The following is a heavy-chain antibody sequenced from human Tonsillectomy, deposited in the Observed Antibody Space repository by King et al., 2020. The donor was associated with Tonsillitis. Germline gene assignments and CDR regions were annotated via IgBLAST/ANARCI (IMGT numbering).Heavy chain of an antibody. CDR1: GYTFTSYA. Sequence: QLVQSGAEVKKPGASVKVSCKASGYTFTSYAMYWVRQAPGQRLEWMGWINAGNGNTKYSQKFHGRVTITRDTSASTAYMELSSLRSEDTAVYYCARGRHQYYYDSSDYWGQGILVTVSS. CDR3: ARGRHQYYYDSSDY. J-gene: IGHJ4*02. D-gene: IGHD3-22*01. V-gene: IGHV1-3*01. CDR2: INAGNGNT.